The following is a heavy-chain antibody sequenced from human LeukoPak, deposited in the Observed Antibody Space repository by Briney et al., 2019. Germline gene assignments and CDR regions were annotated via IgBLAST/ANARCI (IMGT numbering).Heavy chain of an antibody. CDR2: IRSKTLGGTT. CDR3: TRDGWYFDY. Sequence: GGSLRLSCVVSGFTFSRYSMNWVRQAPGKGLEWVGFIRSKTLGGTTEYAASVKGRFTISRDDSKSIAYLQMDSLKTEDTALYYCTRDGWYFDYWGQGTLVTVSS. D-gene: IGHD6-19*01. J-gene: IGHJ4*02. V-gene: IGHV3-49*04. CDR1: GFTFSRYS.